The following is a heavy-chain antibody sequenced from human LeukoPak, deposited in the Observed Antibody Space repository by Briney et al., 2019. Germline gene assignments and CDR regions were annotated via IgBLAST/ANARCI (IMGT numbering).Heavy chain of an antibody. V-gene: IGHV1-69*13. CDR3: ARERGYCSSTSCLHYFDY. Sequence: ASVKVSCKASGGTFSSYAISWVRQAPGQGLEWMGGIIPIFGTANYAQKFQGGVTITADESTSTAYMELSSLRSEDTAVYYCARERGYCSSTSCLHYFDYWGQGTLVTVSS. CDR1: GGTFSSYA. J-gene: IGHJ4*02. D-gene: IGHD2-2*01. CDR2: IIPIFGTA.